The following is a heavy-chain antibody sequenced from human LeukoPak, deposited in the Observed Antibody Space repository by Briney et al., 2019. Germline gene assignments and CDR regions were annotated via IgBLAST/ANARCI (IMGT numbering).Heavy chain of an antibody. J-gene: IGHJ4*02. CDR3: AKDWVGSSGYYPRLDY. CDR2: ISGSGGST. D-gene: IGHD3-22*01. CDR1: GFTFSSYA. V-gene: IGHV3-23*01. Sequence: GSLRLSCVVSGFTFSSYAMSWVRQAPGKGLEWVSAISGSGGSTYYADSVKGRFTISRDNSKNTLYLQMNSLRAEDTAVYYCAKDWVGSSGYYPRLDYWGQGTLVTVSS.